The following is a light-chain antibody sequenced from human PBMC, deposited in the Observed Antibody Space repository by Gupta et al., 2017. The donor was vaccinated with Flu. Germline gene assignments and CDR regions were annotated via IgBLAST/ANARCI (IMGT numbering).Light chain of an antibody. CDR2: NDR. V-gene: IGLV3-25*01. CDR1: AVANKY. CDR3: QLADSSSHNGV. Sequence: GQTDTITCCRDAVANKYVYWYQQKPGQAPVLLIYNDRERPSGTPERFSGSNSGNTATLTNSGVKAGDGADYYCQLADSSSHNGVFGGGTKLTVL. J-gene: IGLJ2*01.